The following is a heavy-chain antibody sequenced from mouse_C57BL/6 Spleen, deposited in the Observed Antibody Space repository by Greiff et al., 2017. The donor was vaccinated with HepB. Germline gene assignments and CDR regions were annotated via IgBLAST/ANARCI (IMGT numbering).Heavy chain of an antibody. CDR1: GFTFTDYY. CDR2: VYPYNGGT. Sequence: VHVKQSGPVLVKPGPSVKISCKASGFTFTDYYMHWVKQSHGKSLEWIGLVYPYNGGTSYNQKFKGKATLTVDTSSSTAYMELNSLTSEDSAVYYCASPYYSNYGAMDYWGQGTSVTVSS. V-gene: IGHV1-36*01. D-gene: IGHD2-5*01. J-gene: IGHJ4*01. CDR3: ASPYYSNYGAMDY.